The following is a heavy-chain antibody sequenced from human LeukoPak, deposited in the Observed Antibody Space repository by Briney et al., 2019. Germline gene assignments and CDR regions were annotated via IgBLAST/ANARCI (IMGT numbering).Heavy chain of an antibody. CDR2: TYYRSKWYN. J-gene: IGHJ4*02. CDR1: GDSVSTNSAA. CDR3: ARGGIGYCTSTRCSFDS. V-gene: IGHV6-1*01. Sequence: SQTLSLTCAISGDSVSTNSAAWNWIRQSPSRGLEWLGRTYYRSKWYNDYGVSVKSRITINPDTSKNQFSLQLNSVTPEDTAVYYCARGGIGYCTSTRCSFDSWGQGTLVTVSS. D-gene: IGHD2-2*01.